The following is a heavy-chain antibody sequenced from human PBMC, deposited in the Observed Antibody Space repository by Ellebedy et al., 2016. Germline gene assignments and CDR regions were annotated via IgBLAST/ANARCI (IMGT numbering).Heavy chain of an antibody. CDR2: IYYSGST. CDR3: ARENPPDYGDSHSWYFDL. J-gene: IGHJ2*01. Sequence: SETLSLTCTVSGGSISSGGYYWSWIRQHPGKGLEWIGYIYYSGSTSYNPSLKSRVTISVDTSKNQFSLKLSSVTAADTAVYYCARENPPDYGDSHSWYFDLWGRGTLVTVSS. CDR1: GGSISSGGYY. D-gene: IGHD4-17*01. V-gene: IGHV4-31*03.